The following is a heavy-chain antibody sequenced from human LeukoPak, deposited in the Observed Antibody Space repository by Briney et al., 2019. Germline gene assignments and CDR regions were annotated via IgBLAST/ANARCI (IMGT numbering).Heavy chain of an antibody. D-gene: IGHD5-18*01. CDR1: GGSISSSDYY. CDR3: ARQGGYSYRILDY. CDR2: IYYSGNT. Sequence: SETLSLTCTVSGGSISSSDYYWDWIRQPPGKGLEWIGSIYYSGNTYYNASLKSRVTISVDTSKNQFSLKLSSVTAADTAVYYCARQGGYSYRILDYWGQGSLVTVSS. V-gene: IGHV4-39*01. J-gene: IGHJ4*02.